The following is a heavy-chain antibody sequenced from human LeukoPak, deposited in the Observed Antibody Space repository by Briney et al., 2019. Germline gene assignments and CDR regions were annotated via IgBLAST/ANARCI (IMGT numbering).Heavy chain of an antibody. V-gene: IGHV4-4*02. D-gene: IGHD3-22*01. CDR3: ARHYDNDGYYYAHFDY. CDR2: ISLTGLT. CDR1: GVSISNTNW. J-gene: IGHJ4*02. Sequence: VPPAGPLPLPCGVSGVSISNTNWWRWVPPPPGQGLEWIVKISLTGLTHYNPSLESRVTVSLDKSKTQLSLKLSSVTAADTAVYYCARHYDNDGYYYAHFDYWGQGTLVTVSS.